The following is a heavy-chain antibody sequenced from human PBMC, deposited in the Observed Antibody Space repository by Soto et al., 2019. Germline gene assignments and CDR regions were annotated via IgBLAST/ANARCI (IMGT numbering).Heavy chain of an antibody. Sequence: EVQLLESGGGLVQPGGSLRLSCAASGFTFSSYAMSWVRQAPGKGLEWVSAISGSGGSTYYADSVKGRFTISRDNSKNTLDLQMNMLRAKDTAVYYCAKHLWCGEDWFDPWGQVTLVTVTS. CDR1: GFTFSSYA. D-gene: IGHD3-10*01. CDR3: AKHLWCGEDWFDP. V-gene: IGHV3-23*01. J-gene: IGHJ5*02. CDR2: ISGSGGST.